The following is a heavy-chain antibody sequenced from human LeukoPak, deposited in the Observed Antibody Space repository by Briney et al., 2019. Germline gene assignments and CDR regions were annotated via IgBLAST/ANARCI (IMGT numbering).Heavy chain of an antibody. J-gene: IGHJ4*02. CDR1: GFTFDDYA. Sequence: PGGSLRLSCAASGFTFDDYAMHWVRQAPGKGLEWVSGISWNSGSIGCADFVKGRFTISRDNSKNTLYLQMNSLRAEDTAVYYCAKVGDDYGEDYWGQGTLVTVSS. CDR2: ISWNSGSI. CDR3: AKVGDDYGEDY. V-gene: IGHV3-9*01. D-gene: IGHD4-17*01.